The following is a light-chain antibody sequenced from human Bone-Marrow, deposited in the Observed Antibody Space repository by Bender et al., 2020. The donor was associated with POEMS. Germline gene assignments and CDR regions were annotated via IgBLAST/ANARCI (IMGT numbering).Light chain of an antibody. CDR3: CSYAGSSPSVL. J-gene: IGLJ2*01. CDR2: EDT. V-gene: IGLV2-23*01. CDR1: SSDVGSYNL. Sequence: QSALTQPASVSESPGQSITISCTGTSSDVGSYNLVSWYQQHPGQVPKLMIYEDTERPSGVSTRFSGSKSGNTASLTISGLQAEDEADYYCCSYAGSSPSVLFGGGTKLTVL.